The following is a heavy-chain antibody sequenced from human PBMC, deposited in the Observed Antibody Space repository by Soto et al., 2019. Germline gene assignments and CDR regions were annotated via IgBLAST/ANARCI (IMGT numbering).Heavy chain of an antibody. Sequence: EVQLLESGGGLVQPGGSLRLSCAASGFTFSTSAMSWVRQAPGKGLEWVSSISDSGGSTYYADSVKGRFTISRDNSKNTLVLQMNSLRAEDRAVYYCAKGGRSSGCYNVDYWGQGTLVTVSS. CDR2: ISDSGGST. CDR1: GFTFSTSA. J-gene: IGHJ4*02. D-gene: IGHD3-22*01. CDR3: AKGGRSSGCYNVDY. V-gene: IGHV3-23*01.